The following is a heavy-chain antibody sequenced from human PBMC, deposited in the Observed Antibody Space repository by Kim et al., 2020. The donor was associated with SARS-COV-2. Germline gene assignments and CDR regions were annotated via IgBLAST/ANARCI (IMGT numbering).Heavy chain of an antibody. CDR2: IDWDDDK. J-gene: IGHJ4*02. CDR3: ARTFYYYDSGASRHYFDY. V-gene: IGHV2-70*11. CDR1: GFSLSTSGMC. Sequence: SGPTLVKPTQTLTLTCTFSGFSLSTSGMCVSWIRQPPGKALEWLARIDWDDDKYYSTSLKTRLTISKDTSKNQVVLTMTNMDPVDTATYYCARTFYYYDSGASRHYFDYWAREPWSPSPQ. D-gene: IGHD3-22*01.